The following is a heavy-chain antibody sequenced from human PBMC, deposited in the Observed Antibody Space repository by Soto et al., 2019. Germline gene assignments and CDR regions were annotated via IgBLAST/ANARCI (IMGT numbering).Heavy chain of an antibody. D-gene: IGHD3-10*01. Sequence: QVPLQESGPGLVKPSGTLSLTCAVSGGSISSSNWWSWVRQPPGKGLEWIGEIYHSGSTNYNPSLKRRVTISVDKSNTQFSLTLSSVTAADTAVYYWARVSGSYYFGMDVWGQGTTVTVSS. CDR3: ARVSGSYYFGMDV. CDR2: IYHSGST. V-gene: IGHV4-4*02. J-gene: IGHJ6*02. CDR1: GGSISSSNW.